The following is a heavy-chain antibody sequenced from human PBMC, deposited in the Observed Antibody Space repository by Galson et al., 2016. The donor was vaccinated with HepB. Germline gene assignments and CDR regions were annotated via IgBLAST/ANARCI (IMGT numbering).Heavy chain of an antibody. CDR2: ISSSGSTL. D-gene: IGHD6-6*01. Sequence: SLRLSCAASGFIFSTYSLNWVRQAPGTRLDWVSYISSSGSTLYYAEFVKGRLPISRDNAKNSLYLQMNSLRDEDTAVYYCAKYADIPARNGVDYYYYMDVWGNGTTVTVSS. CDR1: GFIFSTYS. J-gene: IGHJ6*03. V-gene: IGHV3-48*02. CDR3: AKYADIPARNGVDYYYYMDV.